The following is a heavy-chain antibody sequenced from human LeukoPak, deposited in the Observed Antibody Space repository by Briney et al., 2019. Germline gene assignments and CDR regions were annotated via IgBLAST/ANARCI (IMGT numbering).Heavy chain of an antibody. CDR3: ASGIVGATIDY. CDR1: GGSISSGDYY. CDR2: IYYSGST. J-gene: IGHJ4*02. V-gene: IGHV4-61*08. D-gene: IGHD1-26*01. Sequence: SETLSLTCTVSGGSISSGDYYWSWIRQPPGKGLEWIGYIYYSGSTNYNPSLKSRVTISVDTSKNQFSLKLSSVTAADTAVYYCASGIVGATIDYWGQGTLVTVSS.